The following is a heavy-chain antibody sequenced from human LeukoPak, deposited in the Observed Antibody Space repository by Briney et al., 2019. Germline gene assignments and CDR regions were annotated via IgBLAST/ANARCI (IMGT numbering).Heavy chain of an antibody. Sequence: SVKVSCKASGFTFHTSAMQWVRQARGQRLERIGWIVLGSGNTVYSHKFHDRVIITRDMSTSTVYMELDSLGSEDTAVYYCAAQRGASLHDFWSTRLFDPWGQGTLVTVSS. J-gene: IGHJ5*02. CDR1: GFTFHTSA. D-gene: IGHD3-3*01. V-gene: IGHV1-58*02. CDR3: AAQRGASLHDFWSTRLFDP. CDR2: IVLGSGNT.